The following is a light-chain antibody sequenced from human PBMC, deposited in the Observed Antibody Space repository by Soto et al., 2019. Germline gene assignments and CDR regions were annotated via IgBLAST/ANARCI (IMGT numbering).Light chain of an antibody. V-gene: IGLV1-51*01. Sequence: QSVLTQPPSVSAAPGQKVTISCSGSSSNIGNNYVSWYQQLPGTAPKLLIYDNSKRPSGIPDRFSGSKSGTSATPGITGLQTGDEADYYCGTWDSSLSAYVFGTGTKVTVL. CDR3: GTWDSSLSAYV. CDR2: DNS. CDR1: SSNIGNNY. J-gene: IGLJ1*01.